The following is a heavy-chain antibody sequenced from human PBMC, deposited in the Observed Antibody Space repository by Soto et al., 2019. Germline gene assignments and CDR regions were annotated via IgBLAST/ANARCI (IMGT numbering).Heavy chain of an antibody. V-gene: IGHV3-21*01. CDR2: INSNSSYI. Sequence: GGSLRLSCAASGFTFSSYWMHWVRQAPGKGLEWVSCINSNSSYINYADSVKGRFTISRDNAKNTLYLQMNSLRAEDTAVYYCAGEDWFDPWGQGTLVTVSS. CDR3: AGEDWFDP. CDR1: GFTFSSYW. J-gene: IGHJ5*02.